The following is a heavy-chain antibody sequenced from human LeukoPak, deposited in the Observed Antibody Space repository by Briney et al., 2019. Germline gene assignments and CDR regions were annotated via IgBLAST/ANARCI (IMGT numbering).Heavy chain of an antibody. Sequence: KPSETLSLTCTVSGGSISSSSYYWGWIRQPPGKGLEWIVYIYYSGSTNYNPSLKSRVTISVDTSKNQFSLKLSSVTAADTAVYYCASTIIAAAGIFDYWGQGTLVTVSS. V-gene: IGHV4-61*05. J-gene: IGHJ4*02. CDR3: ASTIIAAAGIFDY. CDR2: IYYSGST. D-gene: IGHD6-13*01. CDR1: GGSISSSSYY.